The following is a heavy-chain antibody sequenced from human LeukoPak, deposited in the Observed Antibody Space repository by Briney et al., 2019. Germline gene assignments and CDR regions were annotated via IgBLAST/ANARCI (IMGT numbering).Heavy chain of an antibody. CDR3: TTHEYSSSPDRDY. CDR1: GFTFSSYS. D-gene: IGHD6-6*01. V-gene: IGHV3-73*01. J-gene: IGHJ4*02. CDR2: IRSKANSYAT. Sequence: GGSLRLSCAASGFTFSSYSMNWVRQASGKGLEWVGRIRSKANSYATAYAASVKGRFTISRDDSKNTAYLQMNSLKTEDTAVYYCTTHEYSSSPDRDYWGQGTLVTVSS.